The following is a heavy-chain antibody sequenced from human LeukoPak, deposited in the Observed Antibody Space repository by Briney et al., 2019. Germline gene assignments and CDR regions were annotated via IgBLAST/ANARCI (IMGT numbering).Heavy chain of an antibody. J-gene: IGHJ5*02. V-gene: IGHV3-11*06. CDR1: GFTFSDYF. CDR3: ARDAKVAAAGNWFDP. Sequence: SGGSLRLSCAASGFTFSDYFMSWLRQAPGKGLEGVSYISTSSTYTNYADSVKGRFTISRDNAKNSLYLQMNSLRAEDTAVYYCARDAKVAAAGNWFDPWGQGTLVTVFS. CDR2: ISTSSTYT. D-gene: IGHD6-13*01.